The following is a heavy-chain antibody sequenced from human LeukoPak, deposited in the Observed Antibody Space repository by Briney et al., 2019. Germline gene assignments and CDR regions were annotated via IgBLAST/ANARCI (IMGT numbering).Heavy chain of an antibody. J-gene: IGHJ4*02. CDR2: IYYSGST. D-gene: IGHD3-9*01. Sequence: SETLSLTCTVSGGSISSYYWSWIRQPPGKGLEWIGYIYYSGSTNYNPSLKSRVTISVDTSKNQFSLKLSSVTAADTAVYYCARETRDYDILTGYYPPYFDYWGQGTLVTVSS. CDR1: GGSISSYY. V-gene: IGHV4-59*01. CDR3: ARETRDYDILTGYYPPYFDY.